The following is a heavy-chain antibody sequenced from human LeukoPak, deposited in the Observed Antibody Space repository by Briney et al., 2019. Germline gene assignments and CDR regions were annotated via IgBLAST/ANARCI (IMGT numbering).Heavy chain of an antibody. Sequence: GGSLRLSCTASGFTFGDYAMSWVRQAPGKGLEWVGFIRSKAYGGTTEYAASVKGRFTISRDDSKSIAYLQMNSLKTEDTAVYYCTRVPHGYCSGGSCYDYYYMDVWGKGTTVTISS. J-gene: IGHJ6*03. CDR3: TRVPHGYCSGGSCYDYYYMDV. CDR1: GFTFGDYA. V-gene: IGHV3-49*04. CDR2: IRSKAYGGTT. D-gene: IGHD2-15*01.